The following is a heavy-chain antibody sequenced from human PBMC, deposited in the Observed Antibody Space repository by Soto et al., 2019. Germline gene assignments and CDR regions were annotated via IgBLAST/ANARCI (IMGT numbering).Heavy chain of an antibody. Sequence: GGSLRLSCAASGFTFSSYAMSWVRQAPGKGLEWVSAISGSGGSTYYADSAKGRFTISRDNSKNTLYLQMNILRVEDTAVYFCATAGNYRFDNWGLGTLVTVSS. CDR3: ATAGNYRFDN. V-gene: IGHV3-23*01. CDR1: GFTFSSYA. J-gene: IGHJ4*02. CDR2: ISGSGGST. D-gene: IGHD1-1*01.